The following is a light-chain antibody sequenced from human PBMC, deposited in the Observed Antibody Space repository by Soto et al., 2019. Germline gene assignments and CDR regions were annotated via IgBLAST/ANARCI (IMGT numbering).Light chain of an antibody. CDR1: ISDIGGYNF. V-gene: IGLV2-14*01. CDR3: ASYTRTTTLV. CDR2: DVN. Sequence: QSALTQPASVSGSPGQSITISCTGTISDIGGYNFISWYQHHPGKAPKLVIYDVNNRPSGISYRFSGSKSGNTASLTISALQAEDEAAYYCASYTRTTTLVFGGGTKLTVL. J-gene: IGLJ2*01.